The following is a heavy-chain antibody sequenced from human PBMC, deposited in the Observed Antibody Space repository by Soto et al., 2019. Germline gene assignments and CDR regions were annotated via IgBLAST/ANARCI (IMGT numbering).Heavy chain of an antibody. J-gene: IGHJ6*03. CDR2: INHSGST. Sequence: SEILSLTCAVYGGSCSGYYWSWIRQPPGKGLEWIGEINHSGSTNYNPSLKSRVTISVDTSKNQFSLKLSSVTAADTAVYYCARSQLLPYYYYYMDVWGKGTTVTVSS. CDR1: GGSCSGYY. V-gene: IGHV4-34*01. D-gene: IGHD2-15*01. CDR3: ARSQLLPYYYYYMDV.